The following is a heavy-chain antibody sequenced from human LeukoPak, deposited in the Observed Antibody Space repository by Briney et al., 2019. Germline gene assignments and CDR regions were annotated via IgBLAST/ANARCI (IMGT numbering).Heavy chain of an antibody. CDR1: GGTFSSYA. CDR3: ARDFAEMATIYDY. J-gene: IGHJ4*02. CDR2: IIPILGIA. D-gene: IGHD5-24*01. Sequence: GASVKVSCKASGGTFSSYAISWVRQAPGQGLEWRGRIIPILGIANYAQKFQGRVTITADKSTSTAYMELSSLRSEDTAVYYCARDFAEMATIYDYWGQGTLVTVSS. V-gene: IGHV1-69*04.